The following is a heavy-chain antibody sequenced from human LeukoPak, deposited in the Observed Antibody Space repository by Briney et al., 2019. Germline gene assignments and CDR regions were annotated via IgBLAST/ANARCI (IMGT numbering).Heavy chain of an antibody. CDR3: ASPTYYYDSSGVRDGDAFDI. V-gene: IGHV1-69*05. CDR2: IIPIFGTA. Sequence: SVKVSCKASVGTFSSYAISWVRQAPGQGLEWMGGIIPIFGTANYAQKFQGRVTITTDESTSTAYMELSSLRSEDTAVYYCASPTYYYDSSGVRDGDAFDIWGQGTMVTVSS. J-gene: IGHJ3*02. CDR1: VGTFSSYA. D-gene: IGHD3-22*01.